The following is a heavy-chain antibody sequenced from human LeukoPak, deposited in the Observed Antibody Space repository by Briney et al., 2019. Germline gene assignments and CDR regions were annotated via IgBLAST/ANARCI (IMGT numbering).Heavy chain of an antibody. CDR1: GGSFSGHY. CDR2: INHSGST. CDR3: ARTSIVGADFDY. D-gene: IGHD1-26*01. V-gene: IGHV4-34*01. Sequence: PSETLSLTCAVYGGSFSGHYWSWIRQPPGKGLEWIGEINHSGSTNYNPSLKSRVTISVDTSKNQFSLKLSSVTAADTAVYYCARTSIVGADFDYWGQGTLVTVSS. J-gene: IGHJ4*02.